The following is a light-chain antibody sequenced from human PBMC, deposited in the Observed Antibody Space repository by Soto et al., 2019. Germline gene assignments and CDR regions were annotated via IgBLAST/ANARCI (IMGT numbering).Light chain of an antibody. V-gene: IGKV1-17*02. CDR2: AAS. CDR3: LQHNSYPLT. J-gene: IGKJ4*01. CDR1: QGIRND. Sequence: DIQMTQSPSSLSASVGDRVTITCRASQGIRNDLHWYQQKPGKAPKRLIYAASSLQSGVPSRFSGSGSGTEFTLTSSDLQPEDSATYYCLQHNSYPLTFGGGTKVEIK.